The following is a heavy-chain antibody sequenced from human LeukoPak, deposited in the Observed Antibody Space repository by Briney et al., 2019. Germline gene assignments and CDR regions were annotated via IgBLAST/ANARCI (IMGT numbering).Heavy chain of an antibody. Sequence: GGSLRLSCAASGFTFSSYAMSWVRQAPGKGLEWVSAISGSGGSTYYADSVKGRFTISRDNSKNTLYLQMNSLRAEDTAVYYCASGRTVTIDHQAVGGIFDYWGQGTLVTVSS. CDR1: GFTFSSYA. D-gene: IGHD4-17*01. V-gene: IGHV3-23*01. CDR3: ASGRTVTIDHQAVGGIFDY. CDR2: ISGSGGST. J-gene: IGHJ4*02.